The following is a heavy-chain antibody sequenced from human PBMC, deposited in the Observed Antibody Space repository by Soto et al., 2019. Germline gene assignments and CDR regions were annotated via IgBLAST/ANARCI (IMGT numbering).Heavy chain of an antibody. D-gene: IGHD3-16*02. CDR2: IYYSGST. CDR3: ARRYRGNFDY. V-gene: IGHV4-59*01. J-gene: IGHJ4*02. Sequence: TSETLSLTCTVSGGSISSYYWSWIRQPPGKGLEWIGCIYYSGSTNYNPSLKSRVTISVDTSKNQFSLKLTSVTAADTAVYYCARRYRGNFDYWGQGTLVTVSS. CDR1: GGSISSYY.